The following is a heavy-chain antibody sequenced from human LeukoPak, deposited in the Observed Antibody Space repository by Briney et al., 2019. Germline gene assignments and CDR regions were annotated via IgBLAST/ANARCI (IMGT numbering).Heavy chain of an antibody. CDR1: GFTFSSYA. CDR3: AKDMDIVVVAWFDP. CDR2: ISGSGGST. Sequence: GGSLRLSCAASGFTFSSYAMSWVRQAPGKGLEWVSAISGSGGSTYYAGSVKGRFTISRDNSKNTLYLQMNSLRAEDTAVYYCAKDMDIVVVAWFDPWGQGTLVTVSS. V-gene: IGHV3-23*01. D-gene: IGHD2-15*01. J-gene: IGHJ5*02.